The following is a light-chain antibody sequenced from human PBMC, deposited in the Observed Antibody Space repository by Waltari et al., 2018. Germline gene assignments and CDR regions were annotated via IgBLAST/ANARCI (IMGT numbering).Light chain of an antibody. V-gene: IGLV2-8*01. Sequence: SALTQPPSASGSPGQSVTISCTGSSSAVGAYKYVSWYQQHPGKAPKLMIYEVSKRPSGVPDRFSGSKSGNTASLTVSGLQADDEADYYCSSFAGSNRFGVFGGGTKLTVL. J-gene: IGLJ3*02. CDR3: SSFAGSNRFGV. CDR2: EVS. CDR1: SSAVGAYKY.